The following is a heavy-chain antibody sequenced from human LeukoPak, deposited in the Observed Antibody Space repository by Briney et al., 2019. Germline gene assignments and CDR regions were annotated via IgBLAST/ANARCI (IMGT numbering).Heavy chain of an antibody. J-gene: IGHJ4*02. D-gene: IGHD5-12*01. CDR3: ARDGDIVATADY. CDR1: GYTLTELS. V-gene: IGHV1-24*01. Sequence: ASVKVSCKVSGYTLTELSMHWVRQAPGKGLEWMGGFDPEDGETIYAQKFQGRVTMTEDTSTDTAYMELSSLRSDDTAVYYCARDGDIVATADYWGQGTLVTVSS. CDR2: FDPEDGET.